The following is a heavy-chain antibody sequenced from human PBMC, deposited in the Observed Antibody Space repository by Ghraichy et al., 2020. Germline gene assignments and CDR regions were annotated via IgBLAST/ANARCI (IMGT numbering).Heavy chain of an antibody. CDR1: GFTFSSYW. J-gene: IGHJ3*02. CDR2: INSDGSST. D-gene: IGHD6-13*01. Sequence: GESLNISCAASGFTFSSYWMHWVRQAPGKGLVWVSRINSDGSSTSYADYVKGRFTISRDNAKNTLYLQMNSLRAEDTAVYYCARDGYSSSWYGAFDIWGQGTMVTVSS. V-gene: IGHV3-74*01. CDR3: ARDGYSSSWYGAFDI.